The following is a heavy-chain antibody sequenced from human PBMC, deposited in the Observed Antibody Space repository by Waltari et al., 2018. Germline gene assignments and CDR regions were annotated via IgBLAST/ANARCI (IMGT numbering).Heavy chain of an antibody. CDR2: IYSGGST. CDR1: GFTFSSYA. CDR3: AKDRGIAAAGDYYYYYMDV. D-gene: IGHD6-13*01. V-gene: IGHV3-23*03. Sequence: AASGFTFSSYAMSWVRQAPGKGLEWVSVIYSGGSTYYADSVKGRFTISRDNSKNTLYLQMNSLRAEDTAVYYCAKDRGIAAAGDYYYYYMDVWGKGTTVTVSS. J-gene: IGHJ6*03.